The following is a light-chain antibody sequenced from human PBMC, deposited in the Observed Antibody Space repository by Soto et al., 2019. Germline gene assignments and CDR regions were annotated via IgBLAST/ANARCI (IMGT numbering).Light chain of an antibody. J-gene: IGLJ2*01. V-gene: IGLV1-47*01. CDR2: RST. CDR1: RSNIGSGY. CDR3: AAWDDSLNGVI. Sequence: QSVLTQPPSVSGTPGQSVTISCSGSRSNIGSGYVYWYRQLPGTAPKVLIYRSTQRPSGVPDRISGSRSGTSASLAISGLLSDDEADYYCAAWDDSLNGVIFGGGTQLTVL.